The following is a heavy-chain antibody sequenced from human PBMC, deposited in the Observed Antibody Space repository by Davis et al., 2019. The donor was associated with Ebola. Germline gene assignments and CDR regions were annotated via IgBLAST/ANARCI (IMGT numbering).Heavy chain of an antibody. D-gene: IGHD2-15*01. CDR3: ARHSAY. CDR1: GFTFSSYG. V-gene: IGHV3-30*03. J-gene: IGHJ4*02. CDR2: ISYDGSNK. Sequence: GESLKISCAASGFTFSSYGMHWVRQAPGKGLEWVAVISYDGSNKYYADSVKGRFTISRDNSKNSLYLQMNSLRAEDTAVYYCARHSAYWGQGTLVTVSS.